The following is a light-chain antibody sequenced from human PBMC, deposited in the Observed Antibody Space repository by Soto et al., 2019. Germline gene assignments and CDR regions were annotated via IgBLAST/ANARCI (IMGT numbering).Light chain of an antibody. CDR2: DSS. J-gene: IGKJ5*01. V-gene: IGKV3-11*01. CDR1: QSISTD. CDR3: QQRSNWPPT. Sequence: EIVITQSPATLSVSPGERATLSCRASQSISTDLAWYQQKPGQAPRLLMYDSSTRATDIPARFSGSGSGTDFTLTISTLEPEDSAVYYCQQRSNWPPTFGQGTRLEIK.